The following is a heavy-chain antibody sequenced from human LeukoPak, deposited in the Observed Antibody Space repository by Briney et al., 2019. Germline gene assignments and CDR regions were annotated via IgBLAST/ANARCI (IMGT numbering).Heavy chain of an antibody. CDR1: GGSISSSNW. CDR3: ARDCGGGSCYSGDY. CDR2: IYHSGST. Sequence: SETLSLTCAVSGGSISSSNWWSWVRQPPGKGLEWIGEIYHSGSTNYNPSLKSRVTISVDKSKNQFSLKLSSVTAADTAVYHCARDCGGGSCYSGDYWGQGTLVTVSS. D-gene: IGHD2-15*01. V-gene: IGHV4-4*02. J-gene: IGHJ4*02.